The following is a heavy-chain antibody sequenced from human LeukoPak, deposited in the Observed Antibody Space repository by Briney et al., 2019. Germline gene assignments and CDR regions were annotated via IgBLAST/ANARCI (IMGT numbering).Heavy chain of an antibody. D-gene: IGHD3-22*01. CDR3: AKESLVVIESYFDN. V-gene: IGHV3-23*01. J-gene: IGHJ4*02. CDR1: GFTFRDYA. CDR2: ITGSGETK. Sequence: GGSLRVSCVVSGFTFRDYAMSWVRRAPGKGLEWVSDITGSGETKYYADSVKGRFTMSRDNSKNTLYLEMSSLRDEDTAEYFCAKESLVVIESYFDNWGQGIQVTVSS.